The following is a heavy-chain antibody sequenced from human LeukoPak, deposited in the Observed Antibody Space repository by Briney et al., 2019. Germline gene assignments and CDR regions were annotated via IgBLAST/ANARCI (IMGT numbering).Heavy chain of an antibody. CDR2: INIGGTNT. CDR3: ATDGAAFDT. V-gene: IGHV3-11*01. J-gene: IGHJ5*02. CDR1: GFTFNDYH. Sequence: GGSLRLSCAASGFTFNDYHMRWIRQAPGKGLEWLSYINIGGTNTHYADSVKGRFTISRHNAKKSLYLEMNNLRAEDTAVYYCATDGAAFDTWGQGVLVTVSS.